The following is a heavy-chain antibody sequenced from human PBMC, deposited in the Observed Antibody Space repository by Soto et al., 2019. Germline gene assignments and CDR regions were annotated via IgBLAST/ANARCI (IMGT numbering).Heavy chain of an antibody. CDR3: TTVATNSYNWLDP. Sequence: VQLVESGGTLVQPGGSLRLSCAASGFTFNTYWMHWVRQAPGTGLVWVSRINSDGTRTTYADSVKGRFTISRDNAKNTVYLQMNSLRAEDTAVYYCTTVATNSYNWLDPWGQGTLVTVSS. J-gene: IGHJ5*02. D-gene: IGHD5-12*01. CDR1: GFTFNTYW. CDR2: INSDGTRT. V-gene: IGHV3-74*01.